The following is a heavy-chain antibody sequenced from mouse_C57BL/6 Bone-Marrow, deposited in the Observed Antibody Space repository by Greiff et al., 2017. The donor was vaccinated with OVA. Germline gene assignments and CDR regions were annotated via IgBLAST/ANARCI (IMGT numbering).Heavy chain of an antibody. CDR1: GYTFTNYW. CDR2: IYPGGGYT. V-gene: IGHV1-63*01. J-gene: IGHJ3*01. CDR3: AYYYGSSLGFAY. D-gene: IGHD1-1*01. Sequence: QVQLKQSGAELVRPGTSVKMSCKASGYTFTNYWIGWAKQRPGHGLEWIGDIYPGGGYTKYNEKFKGKATLTADKSSSTAYMQFSSLTSEDSAIYYCAYYYGSSLGFAYWGQGTLVTVSA.